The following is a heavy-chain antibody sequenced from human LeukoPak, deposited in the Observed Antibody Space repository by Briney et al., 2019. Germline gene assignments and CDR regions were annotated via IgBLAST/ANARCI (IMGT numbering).Heavy chain of an antibody. D-gene: IGHD4-17*01. Sequence: GGSLRHSCAASGFTFSNAWMSWVRQAPGNGLEWVRRIKSKTDGGTTDYAAPVKGRFTISRDDSKHTLYLQMNSLKTEDTAVYYCLRGFDYWGQGTLVTVSS. CDR2: IKSKTDGGTT. CDR3: LRGFDY. CDR1: GFTFSNAW. V-gene: IGHV3-15*01. J-gene: IGHJ4*02.